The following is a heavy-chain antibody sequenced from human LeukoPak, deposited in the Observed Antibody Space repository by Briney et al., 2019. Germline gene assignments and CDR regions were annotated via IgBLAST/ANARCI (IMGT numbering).Heavy chain of an antibody. CDR1: GGTFSSYA. D-gene: IGHD2-2*02. CDR2: IIPIFGTA. Sequence: ASVKVSCKASGGTFSSYAISWVRQAPGQGLEWMGGIIPIFGTANYAQKFQGRVTITADESTSTAYMELSSLRSEDTAVYYCARDGGNHCSSTSCDTGFDPWGQGTLVTVSS. CDR3: ARDGGNHCSSTSCDTGFDP. J-gene: IGHJ5*02. V-gene: IGHV1-69*01.